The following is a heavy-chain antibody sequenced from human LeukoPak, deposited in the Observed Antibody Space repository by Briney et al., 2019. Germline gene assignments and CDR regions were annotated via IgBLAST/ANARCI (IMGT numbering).Heavy chain of an antibody. Sequence: GGSLRLSCAASGFTFSSYGMHWVRQAPGKGLEWVAFIRYDGSNKYYADSVKGRFTISRDNSRNTLYLQMNSLRAEDTAVYYCAKGGIAAAVNWFDPWGQGTLVTVSS. CDR2: IRYDGSNK. CDR3: AKGGIAAAVNWFDP. J-gene: IGHJ5*02. V-gene: IGHV3-30*02. CDR1: GFTFSSYG. D-gene: IGHD6-13*01.